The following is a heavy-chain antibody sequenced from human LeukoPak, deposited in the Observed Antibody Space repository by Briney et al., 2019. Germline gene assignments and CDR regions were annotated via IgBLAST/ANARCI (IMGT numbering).Heavy chain of an antibody. CDR3: ARDVLHGSGSPRLEP. CDR2: ISGTGNTL. D-gene: IGHD3-10*01. V-gene: IGHV3-48*01. Sequence: GGSLRLSCAASGFTLSDYNMHWVRQVPGKGLEWISYISGTGNTLYYADSVKGRFTIYRDNDKNPLYLQTNRLGVEDTAVYYCARDVLHGSGSPRLEPWGQGTLVTVSS. CDR1: GFTLSDYN. J-gene: IGHJ5*02.